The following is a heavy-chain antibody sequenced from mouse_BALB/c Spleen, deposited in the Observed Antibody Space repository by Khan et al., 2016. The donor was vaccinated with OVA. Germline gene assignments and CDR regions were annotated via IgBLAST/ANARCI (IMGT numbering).Heavy chain of an antibody. J-gene: IGHJ3*01. CDR1: GYSFTSYW. V-gene: IGHV1-7*01. CDR2: INPSTGYT. CDR3: ARSGQYGIVAY. D-gene: IGHD2-1*01. Sequence: QVQLKQSGPELAKPGASVKMSCKASGYSFTSYWMHWVKQRPGQGLEWIGYINPSTGYTEYKQKFKDQATLTTDKSSSTAYMQLSSLTSEDSAVYYCARSGQYGIVAYWGQGTLVTVSA.